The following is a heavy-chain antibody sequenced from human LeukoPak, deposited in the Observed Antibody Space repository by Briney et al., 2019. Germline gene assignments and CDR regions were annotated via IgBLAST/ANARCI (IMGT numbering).Heavy chain of an antibody. V-gene: IGHV3-15*01. J-gene: IGHJ5*02. D-gene: IGHD3-10*01. Sequence: GESLKISCAASGFYFNNAWMSWVRQAPGKGLEWVGRIKSETDGGTTDYAAPVKGRFTISRDDSKNTLYLQMNSLKTEDTAVYYCTTLWFGESTFVNPWGQGTLVTVSS. CDR1: GFYFNNAW. CDR3: TTLWFGESTFVNP. CDR2: IKSETDGGTT.